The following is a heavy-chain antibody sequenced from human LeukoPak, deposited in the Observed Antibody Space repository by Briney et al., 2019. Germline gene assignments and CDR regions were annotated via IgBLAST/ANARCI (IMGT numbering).Heavy chain of an antibody. Sequence: SSVKVSCKASGGTFSSYAISWVRQAPGQGLEWMGRIIPIFGTANYAQKFQGRVTIITDESTSTAYMELSSLRSEDTAVYYCASTVRIAVAGFPFDPWGQGTLVTVSS. CDR2: IIPIFGTA. CDR3: ASTVRIAVAGFPFDP. J-gene: IGHJ5*02. D-gene: IGHD6-19*01. CDR1: GGTFSSYA. V-gene: IGHV1-69*05.